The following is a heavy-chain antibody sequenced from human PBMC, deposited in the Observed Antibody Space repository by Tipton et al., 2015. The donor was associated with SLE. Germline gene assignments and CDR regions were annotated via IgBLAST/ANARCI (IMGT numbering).Heavy chain of an antibody. CDR2: FKPSGGT. J-gene: IGHJ3*02. V-gene: IGHV4-34*01. CDR1: GGSLSGHF. D-gene: IGHD2-21*01. Sequence: TLSLTCAVYGGSLSGHFWSWIRQPPGEGLEWIGEFKPSGGTDYNPSLKSRVTKSVDTSKNQFSLTLRSVTAADTAVYFCVRHLVEGRCGFEIWGQGTMVTVSA. CDR3: VRHLVEGRCGFEI.